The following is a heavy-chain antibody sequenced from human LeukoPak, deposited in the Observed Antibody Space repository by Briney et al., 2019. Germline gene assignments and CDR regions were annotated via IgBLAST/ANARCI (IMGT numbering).Heavy chain of an antibody. D-gene: IGHD4-17*01. Sequence: GGSLRLSCAASGFTVSSNYMSWVRQAPGKGLEWVSVIYSGGRMYYADSVKGRFTISRDNSKNTLYLQMSSLRAEDTAVYYCARGPDYGDSHYFYMDVRGKGTTVTVSS. J-gene: IGHJ6*03. CDR3: ARGPDYGDSHYFYMDV. V-gene: IGHV3-53*01. CDR1: GFTVSSNY. CDR2: IYSGGRM.